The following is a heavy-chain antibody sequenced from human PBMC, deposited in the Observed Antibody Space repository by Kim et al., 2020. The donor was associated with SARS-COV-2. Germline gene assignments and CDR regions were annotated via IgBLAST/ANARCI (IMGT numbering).Heavy chain of an antibody. CDR2: INPNSGGT. J-gene: IGHJ6*02. CDR1: GYTFTGYY. CDR3: ARQGYPIYYDFWSGYYSDYYYGMDV. V-gene: IGHV1-2*06. D-gene: IGHD3-3*01. Sequence: ASVKVSCKASGYTFTGYYMHWVRQAPGQGLEWMGRINPNSGGTNYAQKFQGRVTMTRDTSISTAYMELSRLRSDDTAVYYCARQGYPIYYDFWSGYYSDYYYGMDVWGQGTTVTVSS.